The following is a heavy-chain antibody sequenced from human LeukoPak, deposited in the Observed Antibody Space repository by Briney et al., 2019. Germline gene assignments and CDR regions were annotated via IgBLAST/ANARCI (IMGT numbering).Heavy chain of an antibody. CDR2: IHYRGYT. Sequence: SETLSLTRTVSGGSISTNDYYWGWIRQPPGKGLEWIGSIHYRGYTYYNPSLKSRLTTSLDTSKNQFSLKLSSVTAADTAVYYCSRHPEYYYGSGNNYHDPGWFDPWGQGTLVTVSS. CDR3: SRHPEYYYGSGNNYHDPGWFDP. V-gene: IGHV4-39*01. D-gene: IGHD3-10*01. CDR1: GGSISTNDYY. J-gene: IGHJ5*02.